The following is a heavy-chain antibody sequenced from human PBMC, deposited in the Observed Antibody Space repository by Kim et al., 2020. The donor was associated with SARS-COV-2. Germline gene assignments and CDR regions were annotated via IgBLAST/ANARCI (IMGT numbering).Heavy chain of an antibody. Sequence: GGSLRLSCAASGFTFSSCWMHWVRQAPGKGLVWVSRINSDGTTTSYGDSVKGRFTLSRDNAKNTLYLQMNSLRAEDTAVYYCARRAYTSGWWYFDYWGQG. D-gene: IGHD6-19*01. CDR2: INSDGTTT. CDR1: GFTFSSCW. J-gene: IGHJ4*02. CDR3: ARRAYTSGWWYFDY. V-gene: IGHV3-74*01.